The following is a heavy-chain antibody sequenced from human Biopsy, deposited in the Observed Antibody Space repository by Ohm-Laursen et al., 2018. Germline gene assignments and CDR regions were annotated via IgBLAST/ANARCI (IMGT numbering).Heavy chain of an antibody. CDR3: ARATNSTGWPYYYFYGMDV. V-gene: IGHV4-59*01. CDR2: LYYSGST. CDR1: GGSISSEY. Sequence: SQTLSLTCAVSGGSISSEYWSWIRQTSGKGLEWLGYLYYSGSTNYNPSLKSRVNISVETSKKQFSQRLNSVTAAVTAVYYCARATNSTGWPYYYFYGMDVWGQGTTITVSS. J-gene: IGHJ6*02. D-gene: IGHD2/OR15-2a*01.